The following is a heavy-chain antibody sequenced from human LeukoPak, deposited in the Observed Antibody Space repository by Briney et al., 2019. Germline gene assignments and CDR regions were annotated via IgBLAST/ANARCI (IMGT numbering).Heavy chain of an antibody. Sequence: APVKVCCKASGYTFTGYYMHWVRQAPGQGLEWMGWINPNSGGTNYAQKFQGRVTMTRDTSISTAYMELSRLRSDDTAVYYCAREQYCSSTSCYHYWGQGTLVTVSS. D-gene: IGHD2-2*01. CDR1: GYTFTGYY. CDR2: INPNSGGT. CDR3: AREQYCSSTSCYHY. J-gene: IGHJ4*02. V-gene: IGHV1-2*02.